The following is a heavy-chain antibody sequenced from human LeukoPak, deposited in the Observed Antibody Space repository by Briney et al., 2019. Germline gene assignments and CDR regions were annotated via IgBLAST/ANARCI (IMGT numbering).Heavy chain of an antibody. CDR2: IYYSGST. Sequence: PSETLSLTCTVSGGSISSSSYYWGWIRQPPGTGLEWIGSIYYSGSTYYNPSLKSRVTISVDTSKNQFSLKLSSVTAADTAVYYCARPNMITFGGVIVHPIDYWGQGTLVTVSS. CDR1: GGSISSSSYY. D-gene: IGHD3-16*02. V-gene: IGHV4-39*01. CDR3: ARPNMITFGGVIVHPIDY. J-gene: IGHJ4*02.